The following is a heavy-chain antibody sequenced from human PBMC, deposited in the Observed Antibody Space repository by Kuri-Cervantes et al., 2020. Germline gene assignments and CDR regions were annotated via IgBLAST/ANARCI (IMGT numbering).Heavy chain of an antibody. V-gene: IGHV4-38-2*01. CDR2: IYHSGST. J-gene: IGHJ4*02. Sequence: SETLSLTCAVSGYSISSGYYWGWIRQPPGKGLEWIGSIYHSGSTYYNPSLKSRVTISVDTSNNQFSLKLSSVTAADTAVYYCARVADGYYNGYYFDFWGQGTLVTVSS. CDR1: GYSISSGYY. CDR3: ARVADGYYNGYYFDF. D-gene: IGHD5-24*01.